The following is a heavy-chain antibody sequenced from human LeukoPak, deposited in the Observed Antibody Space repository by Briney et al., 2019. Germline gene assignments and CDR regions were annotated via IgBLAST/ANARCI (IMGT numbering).Heavy chain of an antibody. J-gene: IGHJ4*02. CDR2: INEAGSEK. D-gene: IGHD3-10*01. V-gene: IGHV3-7*01. CDR1: GFSVSAYW. CDR3: GRWGVEVGTDD. Sequence: GGSLRLSCAASGFSVSAYWMSWVRQAPGKGLEWVANINEAGSEKPYVDSVKGRFTISRDNAKNSLYLEVNSLRAEDTAVYYCGRWGVEVGTDDWGQGTLVIVSS.